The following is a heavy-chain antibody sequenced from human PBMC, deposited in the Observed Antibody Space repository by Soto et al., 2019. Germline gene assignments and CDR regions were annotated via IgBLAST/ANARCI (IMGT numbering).Heavy chain of an antibody. CDR2: INGGNGET. CDR1: GYTFVNYA. CDR3: ARDLGQQLFDY. V-gene: IGHV1-3*01. J-gene: IGHJ4*02. D-gene: IGHD6-13*01. Sequence: ASVKVSCKASGYTFVNYAIHWVRQAPGQRPEWMGWINGGNGETRYAQKFQDRVSMTTDTSTSTAYMELRSLRSDDTAVYYCARDLGQQLFDYWGQGTLVTVSS.